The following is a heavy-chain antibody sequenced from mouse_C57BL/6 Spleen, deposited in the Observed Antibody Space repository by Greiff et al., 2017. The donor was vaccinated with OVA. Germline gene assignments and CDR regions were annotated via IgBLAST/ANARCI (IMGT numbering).Heavy chain of an antibody. CDR3: ATEGTLYDDYDEGPFAY. Sequence: QVQLQQPGTDLVKPGASVKLSCKASGYTFTSYWMHWVTQRPGQGLEWIGNINPSNGGTTYNEKFKSKATLTVDKSSSTGYMKLSSLTSEDSAVYYCATEGTLYDDYDEGPFAYWGQGTLVTVSA. J-gene: IGHJ3*01. CDR2: INPSNGGT. V-gene: IGHV1-53*01. D-gene: IGHD2-4*01. CDR1: GYTFTSYW.